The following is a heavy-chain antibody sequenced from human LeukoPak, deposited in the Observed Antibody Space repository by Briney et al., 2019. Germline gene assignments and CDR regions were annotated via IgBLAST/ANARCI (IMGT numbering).Heavy chain of an antibody. J-gene: IGHJ4*02. D-gene: IGHD3-22*01. Sequence: SETLSLTCAVYGGSFSGYYWSWICQPPGKGLEWIGEINHSGSTNYNPSLKSRVTISVDTSKNQFSLKLSSVTAADTAVYYCARGFALYDSSGYYYDYWGQGTLVTVSS. CDR2: INHSGST. V-gene: IGHV4-34*01. CDR1: GGSFSGYY. CDR3: ARGFALYDSSGYYYDY.